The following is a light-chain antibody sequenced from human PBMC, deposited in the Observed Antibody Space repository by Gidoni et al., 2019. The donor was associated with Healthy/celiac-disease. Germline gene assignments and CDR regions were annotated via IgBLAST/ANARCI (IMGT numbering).Light chain of an antibody. CDR2: DVS. J-gene: IGLJ2*01. CDR1: SSDVGVYNY. CDR3: SSYTSSSTVV. Sequence: QSALPQPASVSGSPGQSVTISCTGTSSDVGVYNYVSWYQQHPGKAPKLKIYDVSNRPSGVSNRFSGSKSGNTASLTISGLQAEDEADYYCSSYTSSSTVVFGGGTKLTVL. V-gene: IGLV2-14*03.